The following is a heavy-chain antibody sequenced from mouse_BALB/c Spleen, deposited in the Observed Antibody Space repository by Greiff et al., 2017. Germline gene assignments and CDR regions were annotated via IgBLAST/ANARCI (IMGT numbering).Heavy chain of an antibody. CDR1: GFNIKDTY. D-gene: IGHD2-1*01. Sequence: EVQLQQSGAELVKPGASVKLSCTASGFNIKDTYMHWVKQRPEQDLEWIGRIDPANGNTKYDPKFQGKATITADTSSNTAYLQLSSLTSEDTAVYYCAFIYYGNYVDYWGQGTTLTVSS. V-gene: IGHV14-3*02. CDR2: IDPANGNT. CDR3: AFIYYGNYVDY. J-gene: IGHJ2*01.